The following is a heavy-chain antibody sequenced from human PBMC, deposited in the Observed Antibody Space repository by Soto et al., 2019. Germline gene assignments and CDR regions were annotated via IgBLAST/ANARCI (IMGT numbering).Heavy chain of an antibody. D-gene: IGHD6-19*01. CDR1: GFTFSDYY. J-gene: IGHJ4*02. CDR3: ARAPYSSGLYYFDY. V-gene: IGHV3-11*06. CDR2: ISSSSSYT. Sequence: QVQLVESGGGLVKPGGSLRLSCAASGFTFSDYYMSWIRQAPGKGLEWVSYISSSSSYTNYADSVKGRFTISRDNAKNSLYLQMNSLRAEDTAVHYCARAPYSSGLYYFDYWGQGTLVTVSS.